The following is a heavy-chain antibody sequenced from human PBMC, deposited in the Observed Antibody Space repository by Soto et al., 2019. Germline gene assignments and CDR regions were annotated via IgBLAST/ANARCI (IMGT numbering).Heavy chain of an antibody. CDR1: GGSISSYY. D-gene: IGHD6-6*01. Sequence: PSETLSLTCTVSGGSISSYYWSWIRQPPGKGLEWIGYIYYSGSTNYNPSLKSRVTISVDTSKNQFSLKLSSVTAADTAVYYCARELVAARWGMDVWGQGTTVTVSS. J-gene: IGHJ6*02. CDR3: ARELVAARWGMDV. CDR2: IYYSGST. V-gene: IGHV4-59*01.